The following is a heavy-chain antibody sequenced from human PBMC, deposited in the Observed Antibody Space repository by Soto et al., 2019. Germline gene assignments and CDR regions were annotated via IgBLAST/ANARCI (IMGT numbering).Heavy chain of an antibody. CDR3: ATRYYYGSGSPFAIFDY. CDR1: GGSISSGGYY. CDR2: IYYSGST. J-gene: IGHJ4*02. D-gene: IGHD3-10*01. V-gene: IGHV4-31*02. Sequence: SETLSLTCTVSGGSISSGGYYWSWIRQHPGKGLEWIGYIYYSGSTYYNPSLKSRVTISVDTSKNQFSLKLSSVTAADTAVYYCATRYYYGSGSPFAIFDYWGQGTLVSVSS.